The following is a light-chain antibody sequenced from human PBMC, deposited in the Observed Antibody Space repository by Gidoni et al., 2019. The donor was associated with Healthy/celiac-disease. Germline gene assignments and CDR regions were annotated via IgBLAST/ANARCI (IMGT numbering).Light chain of an antibody. V-gene: IGKV3-11*01. J-gene: IGKJ2*01. CDR2: DAS. Sequence: DIALTQSAAALSVSPGDRATIPCRASQSVSSYLAWFQQNPGQAARLPIFDASNRATVVPAGCSSSRAGTYFTLITISLEPEDFAVYYCQQRNHWPPLYTFGHGTKVEIK. CDR3: QQRNHWPPLYT. CDR1: QSVSSY.